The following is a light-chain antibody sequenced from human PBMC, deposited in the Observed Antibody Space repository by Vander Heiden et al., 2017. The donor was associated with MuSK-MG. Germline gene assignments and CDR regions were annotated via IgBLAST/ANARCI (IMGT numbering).Light chain of an antibody. J-gene: IGKJ3*01. Sequence: IQLTQSPSSLSASVGDRVTITCRASQGISSYLAWYQQKPGKAPKLLIYAASTLHSRVPSRFRGSGSVTDFTLTISSLQPEDFATYYCQQLNSSLFTFGHWTKVDIK. CDR1: QGISSY. V-gene: IGKV1-9*01. CDR3: QQLNSSLFT. CDR2: AAS.